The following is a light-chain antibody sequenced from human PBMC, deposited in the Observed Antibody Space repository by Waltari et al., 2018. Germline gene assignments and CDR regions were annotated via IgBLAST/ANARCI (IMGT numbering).Light chain of an antibody. J-gene: IGKJ3*01. Sequence: EVVLTQSPGTLSLSPGERATLSCRASQSVRSDLLAWYQQKPGRAPRLLIYATSSMAPGIPDRCSGSGFGTDFTLTISRLEAEDFAVYYCQQYGGSPEGFTFGPGTTVDFK. CDR2: ATS. V-gene: IGKV3-20*01. CDR3: QQYGGSPEGFT. CDR1: QSVRSDL.